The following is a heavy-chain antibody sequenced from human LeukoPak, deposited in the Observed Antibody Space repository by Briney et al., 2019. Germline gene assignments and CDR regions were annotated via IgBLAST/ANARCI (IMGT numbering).Heavy chain of an antibody. Sequence: PSETLSLTCTVSGGSISSYYWSWIRQPPGKGLEWIGYIYYSGSTNYNPSLKSRVTISVDTSKNQFSLKLSSVTAADTAVYYCARDPGWGMVALAYFDYWGQGTLVTVSS. V-gene: IGHV4-59*01. CDR2: IYYSGST. J-gene: IGHJ4*02. D-gene: IGHD2-8*02. CDR1: GGSISSYY. CDR3: ARDPGWGMVALAYFDY.